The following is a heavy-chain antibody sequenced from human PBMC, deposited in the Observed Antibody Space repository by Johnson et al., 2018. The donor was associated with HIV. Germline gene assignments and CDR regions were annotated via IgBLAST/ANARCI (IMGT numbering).Heavy chain of an antibody. V-gene: IGHV3-30-3*01. D-gene: IGHD7-27*01. J-gene: IGHJ3*02. CDR1: GFTFSSYA. Sequence: QLVESGGGLVQPGGSLRLSCAASGFTFSSYAMHWVRQAPGKGLEWVAVISYDGSNKYYADSVKGRFTISRDNSKNTLYLQMNSLRAEDTAVYYCARENWGQRMNAFDIWGQGTMVTVSS. CDR2: ISYDGSNK. CDR3: ARENWGQRMNAFDI.